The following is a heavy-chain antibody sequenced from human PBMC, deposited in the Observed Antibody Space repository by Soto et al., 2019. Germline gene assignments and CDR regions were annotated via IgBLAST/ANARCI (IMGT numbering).Heavy chain of an antibody. Sequence: ETLSLTCTVSGGSISNTAEYWAWIRQPPGKGLEWIGSIYYGGTTYYNPSLNSRVTVSADTSKNQFSLRLSSVTAADTAVYYCGRRSLLVAPTWGQGILVTVSS. D-gene: IGHD2-21*01. V-gene: IGHV4-39*01. CDR1: GGSISNTAEY. J-gene: IGHJ4*02. CDR3: GRRSLLVAPT. CDR2: IYYGGTT.